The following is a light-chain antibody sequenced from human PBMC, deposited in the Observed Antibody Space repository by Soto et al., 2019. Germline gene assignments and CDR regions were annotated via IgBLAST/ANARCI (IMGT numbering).Light chain of an antibody. CDR2: GAS. V-gene: IGKV3-15*01. J-gene: IGKJ2*01. Sequence: EIVMTQSPATLSVSPGERASLSCRASQSVGSNLAWYQQTAGQAPRLLIYGASTRATGIPARFSGSGSGTNCALSISSLQSEDVAVYSCQQYTNWPYTFGQGTKLEIK. CDR3: QQYTNWPYT. CDR1: QSVGSN.